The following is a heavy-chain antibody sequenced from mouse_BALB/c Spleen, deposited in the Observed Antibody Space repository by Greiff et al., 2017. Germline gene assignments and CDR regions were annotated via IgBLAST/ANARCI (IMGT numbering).Heavy chain of an antibody. Sequence: QVQLQQSGAELARPGASVKLSCKASGYTFTSYWMQWVKQRPGQGLEWIGAIYPGDGDTRYTQKFKGKATLTADKSSSTAYMQLSSLASEDSAVYYCAREEALDYWGQGTTLTVSS. CDR3: AREEALDY. CDR1: GYTFTSYW. CDR2: IYPGDGDT. V-gene: IGHV1-87*01. J-gene: IGHJ2*01. D-gene: IGHD3-2*02.